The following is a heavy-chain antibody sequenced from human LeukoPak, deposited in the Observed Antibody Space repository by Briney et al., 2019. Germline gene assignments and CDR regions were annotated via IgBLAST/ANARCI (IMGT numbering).Heavy chain of an antibody. V-gene: IGHV3-23*01. CDR1: GFTFSSYA. J-gene: IGHJ6*03. CDR2: ISGSGGST. CDR3: AKDGDSSSSGYYYFYMDV. D-gene: IGHD6-6*01. Sequence: GGSLRLSCAASGFTFSSYAMSWVCQAPGKGLEWVSAISGSGGSTYYADSVKGRFTISRDNSKNTLYLQMNSLRAEDTAVYYCAKDGDSSSSGYYYFYMDVWGKGTTVTVSS.